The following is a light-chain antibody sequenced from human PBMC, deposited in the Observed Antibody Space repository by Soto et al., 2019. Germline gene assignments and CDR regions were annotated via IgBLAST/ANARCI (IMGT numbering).Light chain of an antibody. CDR1: QSVLYSSNNKNY. CDR3: QQYYSAPLT. CDR2: WAS. Sequence: DIVMTQSPDSLAVSLGDRATINCKSSQSVLYSSNNKNYLAWYQQKPRQPPKLLIYWASTRESGVPDRFSGSGSGTDFTLTISSLQAEDVAVYYCQQYYSAPLTFGGGTKVEIK. J-gene: IGKJ4*01. V-gene: IGKV4-1*01.